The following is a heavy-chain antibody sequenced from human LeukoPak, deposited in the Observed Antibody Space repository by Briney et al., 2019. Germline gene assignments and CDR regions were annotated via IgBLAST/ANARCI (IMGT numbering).Heavy chain of an antibody. Sequence: SGPTLVNPTQTLTLTCTFSEFSLSTSGVGVAWIRQPPGKALEWLALIYWDDDKRYSPSLKSRITITKDTSKNRVVLTMTNMDPVDTATYYCAHYDYGDSPTVDYFDYWGQGTLVTVSS. D-gene: IGHD4-17*01. CDR3: AHYDYGDSPTVDYFDY. CDR2: IYWDDDK. V-gene: IGHV2-5*02. J-gene: IGHJ4*02. CDR1: EFSLSTSGVG.